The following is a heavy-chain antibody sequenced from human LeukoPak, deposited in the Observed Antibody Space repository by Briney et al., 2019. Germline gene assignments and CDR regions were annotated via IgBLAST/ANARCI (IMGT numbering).Heavy chain of an antibody. CDR1: GFPFSSYE. D-gene: IGHD3-22*01. J-gene: IGHJ4*02. CDR3: ARGGDSYSSGYYFRFEY. CDR2: ISSSGGPI. V-gene: IGHV3-48*03. Sequence: GGSLRLSCAASGFPFSSYEMTWVRHGPGRGLEWISYISSSGGPIHYSDSVKGRFTVSRDNAKNSLYLQMSSLRAEDTAVYYCARGGDSYSSGYYFRFEYWGQGTLVTVSS.